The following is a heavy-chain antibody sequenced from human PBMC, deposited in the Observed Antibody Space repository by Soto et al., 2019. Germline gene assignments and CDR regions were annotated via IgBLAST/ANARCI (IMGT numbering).Heavy chain of an antibody. J-gene: IGHJ4*02. Sequence: PGGSLRLSCAASGFTFSDYYMSWIRQAPGKGLEWLSYISGTGTIIYYADSVKGRFTISRDNARNSLYLQMNSLRAEDTAVYYCARDPNWNYADYWGQGTLVTVSS. CDR1: GFTFSDYY. D-gene: IGHD1-1*01. V-gene: IGHV3-11*01. CDR3: ARDPNWNYADY. CDR2: ISGTGTII.